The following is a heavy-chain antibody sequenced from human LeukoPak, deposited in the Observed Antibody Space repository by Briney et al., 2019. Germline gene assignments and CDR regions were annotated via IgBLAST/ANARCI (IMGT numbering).Heavy chain of an antibody. CDR2: ISSSSSYI. CDR3: ASDLMTTVTTVDY. CDR1: GFTFSSYS. Sequence: GGSLRLSCAASGFTFSSYSMNWVRQAPGKGLEWVPSISSSSSYIYYADSVKGRFTISRDNAKNSLYLQMNSLRAEDTAVYYCASDLMTTVTTVDYWGQGTLVTVSS. D-gene: IGHD4-17*01. J-gene: IGHJ4*02. V-gene: IGHV3-21*01.